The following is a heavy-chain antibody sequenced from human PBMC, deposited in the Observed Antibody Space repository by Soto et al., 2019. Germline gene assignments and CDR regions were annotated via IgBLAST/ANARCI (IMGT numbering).Heavy chain of an antibody. D-gene: IGHD6-13*01. Sequence: QVQLQESGPGLVKPSGTLSLTCAVSGGSISSSNWWSWVRQPPGKGLEWIGEIHHSGSTNYNPALKSRVTISVDKSKNQFSLKLSSVTAADTAVYYCARDPGQGIAAAGGYFDLWGRGTLVTVSS. CDR3: ARDPGQGIAAAGGYFDL. J-gene: IGHJ2*01. V-gene: IGHV4-4*02. CDR2: IHHSGST. CDR1: GGSISSSNW.